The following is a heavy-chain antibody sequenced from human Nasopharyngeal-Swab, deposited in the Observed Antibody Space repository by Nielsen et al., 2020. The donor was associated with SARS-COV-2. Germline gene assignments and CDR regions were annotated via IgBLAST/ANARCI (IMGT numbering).Heavy chain of an antibody. CDR2: IKSKTDGGTT. Sequence: GGSLTLSCAASGVTLSNAWMCWVRHAPGKGLEWIRHIKSKTDGGTTDYAAPVKGRFTISRHDSKNTLFLQMNSLKTEDTAVYYCTAPGSYPGIDYWGQGTLVTVSS. J-gene: IGHJ4*02. CDR3: TAPGSYPGIDY. V-gene: IGHV3-15*01. D-gene: IGHD1-26*01. CDR1: GVTLSNAW.